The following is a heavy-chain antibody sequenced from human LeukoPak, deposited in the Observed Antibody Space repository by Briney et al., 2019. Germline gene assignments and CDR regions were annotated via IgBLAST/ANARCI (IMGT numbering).Heavy chain of an antibody. CDR3: AILGYIYDSGWSDP. CDR1: GGSISSSNW. CDR2: IYHSGST. Sequence: SGTLSLTCAVSGGSISSSNWWSWVRQPPGEGLEWIGEIYHSGSTNYNPSLKSRVTISVDKSKNQFSLKLSSVTAADTAVYYCAILGYIYDSGWSDPWGQGTLVTVSS. D-gene: IGHD5-18*01. V-gene: IGHV4-4*02. J-gene: IGHJ5*02.